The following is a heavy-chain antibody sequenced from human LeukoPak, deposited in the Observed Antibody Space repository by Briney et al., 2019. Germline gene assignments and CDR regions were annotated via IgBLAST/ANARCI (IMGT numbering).Heavy chain of an antibody. V-gene: IGHV3-7*01. J-gene: IGHJ6*03. D-gene: IGHD3-22*01. CDR1: GFTFSSYW. CDR3: ARDRDDSSGFYYYYYMDV. Sequence: GGSLRLSCAASGFTFSSYWMSWVRQAPGKGLEWVANIKQDGSEKYYVDSVKGRFTISRDNAKNSLYLQMNSLRAEDTAVYYCARDRDDSSGFYYYYYMDVWGKGTTVTVSS. CDR2: IKQDGSEK.